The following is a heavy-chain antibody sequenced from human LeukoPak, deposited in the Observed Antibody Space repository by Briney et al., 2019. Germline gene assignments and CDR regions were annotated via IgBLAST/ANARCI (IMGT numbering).Heavy chain of an antibody. CDR2: IYTSGST. V-gene: IGHV4-61*02. Sequence: TSETLSLTCTVSGGSISSGSYYWSWIRQPAGKGLEWIGRIYTSGSTNYNPSLKSRVTISVDTSKNQFSLKLSSVTAADTAVYYCARQVVGATVDYWGQGALVTVSS. J-gene: IGHJ4*02. CDR1: GGSISSGSYY. CDR3: ARQVVGATVDY. D-gene: IGHD1-26*01.